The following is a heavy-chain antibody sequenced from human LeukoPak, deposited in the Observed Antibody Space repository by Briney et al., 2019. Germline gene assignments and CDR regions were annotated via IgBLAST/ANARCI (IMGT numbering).Heavy chain of an antibody. D-gene: IGHD1-20*01. Sequence: GESLKISCKGSGYTFTSYWIVWVRQMPGKGPEWMGMIFPGDSDTKYSPPFEGQITISADKSISSAYLQWSSLKASDTAIYYCARLRDNWEDYWGQGTLVTVSS. CDR2: IFPGDSDT. V-gene: IGHV5-51*01. J-gene: IGHJ4*02. CDR1: GYTFTSYW. CDR3: ARLRDNWEDY.